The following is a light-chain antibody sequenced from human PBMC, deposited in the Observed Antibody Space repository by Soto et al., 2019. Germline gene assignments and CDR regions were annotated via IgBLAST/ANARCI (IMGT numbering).Light chain of an antibody. Sequence: EIVLTQSPGTLSLSPGERATLSCRASQSVSSSYLAWYQQKPGQAPRLLIYGASSRATGIPDRFSGSGSGTDFTLTISRLEPEDFAVYFCQHYYRLPPTYGQGTKLEV. V-gene: IGKV3-20*01. CDR1: QSVSSSY. CDR3: QHYYRLPPT. CDR2: GAS. J-gene: IGKJ2*01.